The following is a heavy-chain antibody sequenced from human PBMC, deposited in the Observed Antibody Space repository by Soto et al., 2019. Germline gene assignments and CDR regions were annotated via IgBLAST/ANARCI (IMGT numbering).Heavy chain of an antibody. CDR1: GGSIRCYY. CDR3: ARGPRSLYYYGSGSYQDY. V-gene: IGHV4-34*01. Sequence: SETKSLTSAVYGGSIRCYYLSWISKPPGKGLEWIGEINHSGSTNYNPSLKSRVTISVDTSKNQFSLKLSSVTAADTAVYYCARGPRSLYYYGSGSYQDYWGQGTLVTVSS. CDR2: INHSGST. D-gene: IGHD3-10*01. J-gene: IGHJ4*02.